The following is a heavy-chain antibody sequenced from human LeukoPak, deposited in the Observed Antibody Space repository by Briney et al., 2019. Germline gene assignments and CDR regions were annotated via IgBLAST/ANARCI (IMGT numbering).Heavy chain of an antibody. CDR2: ISSRGDST. D-gene: IGHD6-13*01. V-gene: IGHV3-23*01. J-gene: IGHJ4*02. CDR3: AKAGPYSSSWYTPYFDY. CDR1: GFTFSNYA. Sequence: PGGSLMLSCAASGFTFSNYAMSWVRQAPERGLEWVSTISSRGDSTYDADSVKGRFTISRDNSKNSLYLQMNNVRVEDTALYYFAKAGPYSSSWYTPYFDYWGQGTLVTVSS.